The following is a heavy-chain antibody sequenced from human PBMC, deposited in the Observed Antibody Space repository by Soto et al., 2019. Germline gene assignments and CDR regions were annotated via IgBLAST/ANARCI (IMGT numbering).Heavy chain of an antibody. Sequence: GASVKVSCKASGFTFTSSAVQWVRQARGQRLEWIGWIVVGSGNTNYAQKFQERVTITRDMSTSTAYMELSSLRSEDTAVYYCAAAPDTAMVSGMDVWGQGTTVTV. CDR1: GFTFTSSA. V-gene: IGHV1-58*01. CDR2: IVVGSGNT. D-gene: IGHD5-18*01. CDR3: AAAPDTAMVSGMDV. J-gene: IGHJ6*02.